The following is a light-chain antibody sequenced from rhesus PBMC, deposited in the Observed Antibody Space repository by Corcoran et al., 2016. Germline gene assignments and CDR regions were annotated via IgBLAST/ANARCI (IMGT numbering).Light chain of an antibody. CDR2: EVS. CDR1: QSLLHSGGKTY. CDR3: MQGIQLPFT. Sequence: DIVMTQTPLSLPVTPGEPASISCRSSQSLLHSGGKTYLYWYLQKPGQFPQLLIYEVSNRASGVPDRCSGSGSGTDFNMKNSRVEAEDVGVYYCMQGIQLPFTFGPGTKLDIK. J-gene: IGKJ3*01. V-gene: IGKV2-104*02.